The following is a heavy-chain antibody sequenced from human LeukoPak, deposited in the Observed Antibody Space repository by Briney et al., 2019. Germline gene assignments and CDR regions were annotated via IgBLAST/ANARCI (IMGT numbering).Heavy chain of an antibody. D-gene: IGHD6-13*01. Sequence: SETLSLTCSVSGGSSSSSNDYWGWVRQPPGKGLEWIGSLYYSGSTYNNPSLKGRVTISVDTSKKRSSLKVSSVTAADTAVYYCTRGNSIAAGANWGQGTLVTVSS. V-gene: IGHV4-39*07. CDR2: LYYSGST. J-gene: IGHJ4*02. CDR3: TRGNSIAAGAN. CDR1: GGSSSSSNDY.